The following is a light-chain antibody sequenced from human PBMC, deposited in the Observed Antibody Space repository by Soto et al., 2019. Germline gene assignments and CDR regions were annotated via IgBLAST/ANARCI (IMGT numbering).Light chain of an antibody. Sequence: QSVLTQPPSASGTPGQRVTISCSGGTSKIGSNTINWYQHLPGMAPKLLIYSNNQRPSGVPDRFSGSKSGTSASLAISRLQSEVEADFYCRAWDDTLNGWVFGGGTKLTVL. J-gene: IGLJ3*02. CDR1: TSKIGSNT. CDR3: RAWDDTLNGWV. CDR2: SNN. V-gene: IGLV1-44*01.